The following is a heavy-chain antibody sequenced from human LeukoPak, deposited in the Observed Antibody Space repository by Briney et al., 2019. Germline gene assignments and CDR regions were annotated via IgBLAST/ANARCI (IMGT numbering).Heavy chain of an antibody. CDR1: GYTFTSYD. J-gene: IGHJ4*02. CDR3: ARRIAVTDTRAVDF. CDR2: MNPNSGNT. V-gene: IGHV1-8*01. Sequence: GASVKVSCKASGYTFTSYDMNWVRQATGQGLEWMGWMNPNSGNTGYAQKFQGRVTMTRNTSISTAYMELSGLRSEDTAVYYCARRIAVTDTRAVDFWGQGTLVTVSS. D-gene: IGHD6-13*01.